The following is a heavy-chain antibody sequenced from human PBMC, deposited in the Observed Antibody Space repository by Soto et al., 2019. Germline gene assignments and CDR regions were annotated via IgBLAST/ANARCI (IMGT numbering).Heavy chain of an antibody. Sequence: SETLSLTCTVSGGSISSGGYYWSWIRQHPGKGLEWIGYIYYSGSTYYNPSLKSRVTISVNTSKNQFSLRLSSVTAADTAVYYWARSDFGVVPWEVDYWGQGTLVTVSS. D-gene: IGHD3-3*01. CDR2: IYYSGST. V-gene: IGHV4-31*03. J-gene: IGHJ4*02. CDR3: ARSDFGVVPWEVDY. CDR1: GGSISSGGYY.